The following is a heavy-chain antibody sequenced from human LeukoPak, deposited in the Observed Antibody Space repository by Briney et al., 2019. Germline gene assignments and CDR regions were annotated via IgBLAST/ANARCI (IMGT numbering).Heavy chain of an antibody. Sequence: PSGTLSLTCAVSGGSISSSNWWSWVRQSPGKGLEWIGEIYHSGTTNYNPSLKSRVTISVDKSKNQFSLRLTSVTAADTAVYYCARQTGSGLFILPGGQGTLVTVSS. CDR3: ARQTGSGLFILP. CDR1: GGSISSSNW. D-gene: IGHD3/OR15-3a*01. V-gene: IGHV4-4*02. J-gene: IGHJ4*02. CDR2: IYHSGTT.